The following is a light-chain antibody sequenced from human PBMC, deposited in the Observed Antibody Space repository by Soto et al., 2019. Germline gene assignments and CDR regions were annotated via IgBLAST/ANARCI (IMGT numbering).Light chain of an antibody. Sequence: QTVVTQPPSVSGAPGQRVTISCTGSSSNIGAGFYVHWYQQLPGAAPKFIIYGNSNRPSGVPDRFSGSKSGTSASLAITGLQAEDEADYYCQSYDSSLSDVVFGGGTKVTVL. J-gene: IGLJ2*01. CDR1: SSNIGAGFY. CDR2: GNS. CDR3: QSYDSSLSDVV. V-gene: IGLV1-40*01.